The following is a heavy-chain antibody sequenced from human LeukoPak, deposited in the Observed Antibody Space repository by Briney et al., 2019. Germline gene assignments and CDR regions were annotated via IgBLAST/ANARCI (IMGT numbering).Heavy chain of an antibody. CDR1: GFTFSSYG. D-gene: IGHD2-2*03. CDR2: IRYDGSKK. V-gene: IGHV3-30*02. Sequence: GGSLRLSCAASGFTFSSYGMHWVRQPPGKGRGWVAFIRYDGSKKNYSDSVNGRFTISRDNSKNTLYLQMNSLRAEDTAVYYCAKDGGYCSSTSCYPNSEYFDYWGQGTLVTVSS. CDR3: AKDGGYCSSTSCYPNSEYFDY. J-gene: IGHJ4*02.